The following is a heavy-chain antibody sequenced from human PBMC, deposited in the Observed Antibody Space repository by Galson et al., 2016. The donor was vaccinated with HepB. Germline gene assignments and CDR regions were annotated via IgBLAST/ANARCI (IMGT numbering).Heavy chain of an antibody. CDR3: VREGGYCYGDSCRYFDL. CDR2: ISRSSSLI. CDR1: GFTFSSDS. V-gene: IGHV3-21*01. J-gene: IGHJ2*01. D-gene: IGHD2-15*01. Sequence: SLRLSCADSGFTFSSDSMNWVRQAPGKGLEWTSSISRSSSLIYYADPVTGRFTISRDNAKRSLYLQMNSLRVEDTAVYYCVREGGYCYGDSCRYFDLWGRGTVVTVSS.